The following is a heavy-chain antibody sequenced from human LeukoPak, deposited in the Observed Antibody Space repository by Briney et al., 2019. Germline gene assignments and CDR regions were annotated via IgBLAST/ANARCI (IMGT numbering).Heavy chain of an antibody. V-gene: IGHV4-34*01. CDR1: GGSFSGYY. Sequence: SETPSLTCAVYGGSFSGYYWSWIRQPPGKGLEWIGEINHSGSTNYNPSLKSRVTISVDTSKNQFSLKLSSVTAADTAVYYCARGSRGSGSYYNVRYYYYMDVWGKGTTVTVSS. D-gene: IGHD3-10*01. J-gene: IGHJ6*03. CDR2: INHSGST. CDR3: ARGSRGSGSYYNVRYYYYMDV.